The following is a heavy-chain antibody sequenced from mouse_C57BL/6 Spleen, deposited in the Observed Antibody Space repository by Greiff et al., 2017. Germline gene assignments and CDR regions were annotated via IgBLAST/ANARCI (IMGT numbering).Heavy chain of an antibody. CDR3: ARDVYGSSPHYAMGY. Sequence: QVQLKQSGPELVTPGASVKISCKASGYAFSSSWMNWVKQRPGKGLEWIGRIYPGDGDTNYNGKFKGKATLTADRSSRTAYMQLSSLTSEDSAVYFCARDVYGSSPHYAMGYWGQGASVTVSS. D-gene: IGHD1-1*01. CDR2: IYPGDGDT. CDR1: GYAFSSSW. V-gene: IGHV1-82*01. J-gene: IGHJ4*01.